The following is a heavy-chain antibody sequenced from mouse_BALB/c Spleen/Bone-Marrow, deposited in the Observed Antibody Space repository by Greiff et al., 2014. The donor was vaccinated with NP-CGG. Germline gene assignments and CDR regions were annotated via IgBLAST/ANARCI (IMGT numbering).Heavy chain of an antibody. J-gene: IGHJ4*01. CDR1: GYAFSNYG. CDR2: IYPGDGET. V-gene: IGHV1-80*01. CDR3: ASVYDYGRGYAMDY. Sequence: VQLQESGAELVRPGSSVKISCKASGYAFSNYGMNWVKQRPGQGLEWIGQIYPGDGETNYNGEFEGRVTLTADKSSSTAYMQVSSLTSEDSEVYFCASVYDYGRGYAMDYWGQGTSVTVSS. D-gene: IGHD2-4*01.